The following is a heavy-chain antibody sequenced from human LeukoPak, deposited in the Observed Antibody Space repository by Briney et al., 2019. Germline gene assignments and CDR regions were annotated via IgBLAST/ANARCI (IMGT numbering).Heavy chain of an antibody. CDR3: ARGDDDYGDYGVDY. CDR1: GFTFSSYE. CDR2: ISSSGSTI. Sequence: PGGSLRLSCAASGFTFSSYEMNWVRQAPGKGLEWVSYISSSGSTIYYADSVKGRFTISRDNAKNSLYLQVNSLRAEDTAVYYCARGDDDYGDYGVDYWGQGTLVTVSS. V-gene: IGHV3-48*03. D-gene: IGHD4-17*01. J-gene: IGHJ4*02.